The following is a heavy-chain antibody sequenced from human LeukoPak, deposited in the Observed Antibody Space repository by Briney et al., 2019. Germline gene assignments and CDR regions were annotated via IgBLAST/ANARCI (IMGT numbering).Heavy chain of an antibody. CDR3: ARGGWYPESFQH. J-gene: IGHJ1*01. CDR1: GGSISSSSYY. D-gene: IGHD6-19*01. CDR2: ISYSGST. Sequence: SETLSLTCTVSGGSISSSSYYWGWIRQPPGKGLEWIGIISYSGSTYYNPSLKSRVTMSVDTSKNQFSLKLSSVTAADTAVYYCARGGWYPESFQHWGQGALVTVSS. V-gene: IGHV4-39*07.